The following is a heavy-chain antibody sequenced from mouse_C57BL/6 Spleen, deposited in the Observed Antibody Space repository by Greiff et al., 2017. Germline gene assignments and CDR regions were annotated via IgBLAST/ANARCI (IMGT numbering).Heavy chain of an antibody. CDR2: ISSGGSYT. V-gene: IGHV5-6*01. D-gene: IGHD2-5*01. Sequence: EVQLKESGGDLVKPGGSLKLSCAASGFTFSSYGMSWVRQTPDKRLEWVATISSGGSYTYYPDSVKGRFTISRDNAKNTLYLQMSSLKSEDTAMYYCAREEDSNYDFDYWGQGTTLTVSS. CDR1: GFTFSSYG. J-gene: IGHJ2*01. CDR3: AREEDSNYDFDY.